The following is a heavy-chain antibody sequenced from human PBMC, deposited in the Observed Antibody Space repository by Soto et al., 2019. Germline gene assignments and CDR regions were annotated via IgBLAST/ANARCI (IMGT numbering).Heavy chain of an antibody. CDR1: GFTFSSYS. J-gene: IGHJ3*02. CDR3: ARVSIAAAGPDAFDI. D-gene: IGHD6-13*01. Sequence: GGSLRLSCAASGFTFSSYSMNWVRQAPGKGLEWVSYISSSSSTIYYADSVKGRFTISRDNAKNSLYLQMNSLRAEDTAVYYCARVSIAAAGPDAFDIWGQGTMVTVSS. V-gene: IGHV3-48*01. CDR2: ISSSSSTI.